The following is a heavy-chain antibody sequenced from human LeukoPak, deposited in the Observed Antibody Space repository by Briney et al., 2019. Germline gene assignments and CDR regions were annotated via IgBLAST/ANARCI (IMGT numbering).Heavy chain of an antibody. D-gene: IGHD6-13*01. J-gene: IGHJ5*02. CDR2: IYHSGST. CDR3: ARHGGYSSRINWFDP. V-gene: IGHV4-38-2*02. CDR1: GYSISSGYY. Sequence: PSETLSLTCTVSGYSISSGYYWGWIRQPPGKGLEWIGSIYHSGSTYYNPSLKSRVTISVDTSKSQFSLKLSSVTAADTAVYYCARHGGYSSRINWFDPWGQGTLVTVSS.